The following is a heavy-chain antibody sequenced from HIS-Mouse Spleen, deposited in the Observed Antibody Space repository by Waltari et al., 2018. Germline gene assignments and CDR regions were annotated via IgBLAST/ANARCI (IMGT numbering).Heavy chain of an antibody. V-gene: IGHV4-34*01. J-gene: IGHJ6*02. Sequence: QVQLQQWGAGLLKPSETLSLTCAVYGGSFSGYYWSWIRQPPGKGLEWIGEINPSGSTNYNPSLKSRVTISVDTSKNQFSLKLSSVTAADTAVYYCARGRYCSSTSCSYYYGMDVWGQGTTVTVSS. CDR2: INPSGST. D-gene: IGHD2-2*01. CDR3: ARGRYCSSTSCSYYYGMDV. CDR1: GGSFSGYY.